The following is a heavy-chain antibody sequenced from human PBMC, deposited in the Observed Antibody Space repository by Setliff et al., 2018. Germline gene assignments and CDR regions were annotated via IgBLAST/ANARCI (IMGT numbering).Heavy chain of an antibody. V-gene: IGHV1-3*01. CDR3: ARDPASSGYDTYYYYYYGTDV. Sequence: ASVKVSCKASGYTFTSYAMHWVRQAPGQRLEWMGWINAGNGNTKYSQKFQGRVTITRDTSASTAYMELSSLRSEDTAVYYCARDPASSGYDTYYYYYYGTDVWGQGTTVTVSS. CDR2: INAGNGNT. D-gene: IGHD5-12*01. CDR1: GYTFTSYA. J-gene: IGHJ6*02.